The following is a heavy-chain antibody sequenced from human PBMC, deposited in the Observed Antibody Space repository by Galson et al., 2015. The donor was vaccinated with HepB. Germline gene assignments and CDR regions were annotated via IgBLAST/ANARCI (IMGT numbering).Heavy chain of an antibody. CDR1: GFTFSAYA. V-gene: IGHV3-30*04. CDR3: AREEYSNGCYGSALGNWFDP. D-gene: IGHD3-10*01. CDR2: ISNDGRNK. Sequence: SLRLSCAASGFTFSAYAIHWVRQAPGKGLEWVAFISNDGRNKYYADSVKGRFTISRANSQNTLYLQMNSRRAEDTAIYYCAREEYSNGCYGSALGNWFDPGAQGTLVTVSS. J-gene: IGHJ5*02.